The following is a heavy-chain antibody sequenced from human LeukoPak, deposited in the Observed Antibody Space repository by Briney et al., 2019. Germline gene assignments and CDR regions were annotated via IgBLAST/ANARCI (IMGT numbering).Heavy chain of an antibody. V-gene: IGHV1-69*13. Sequence: SVKVSCKASGGTFSSYAINWVRQAPGQGLEWMGGIIPILGTANNAQKFQGRVTITADESTSTAYMGLSSLRSEDTAVYYCARSITMIVVVRGAFDIWGQGTMVTVSS. CDR2: IIPILGTA. CDR1: GGTFSSYA. CDR3: ARSITMIVVVRGAFDI. J-gene: IGHJ3*02. D-gene: IGHD3-22*01.